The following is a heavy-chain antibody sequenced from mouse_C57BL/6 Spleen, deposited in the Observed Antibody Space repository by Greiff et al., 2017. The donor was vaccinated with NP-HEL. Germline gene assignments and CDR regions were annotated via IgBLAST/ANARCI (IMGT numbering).Heavy chain of an antibody. V-gene: IGHV1-76*01. J-gene: IGHJ3*01. CDR3: ARDYDYDEVWFAY. D-gene: IGHD2-4*01. CDR2: IYPGSGNT. Sequence: VQLQESGAELVRPGASVKLSCKASGYTFTDYYINWVKQRPGQGLEWIARIYPGSGNTYYNEKFKGKATLTAEKSSSTAYMQLSSLTSEDSAVYFCARDYDYDEVWFAYWGQGTLVTVSA. CDR1: GYTFTDYY.